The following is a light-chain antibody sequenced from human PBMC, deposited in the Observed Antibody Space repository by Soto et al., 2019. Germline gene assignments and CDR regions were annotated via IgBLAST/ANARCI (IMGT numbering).Light chain of an antibody. CDR1: SSNIGTNT. V-gene: IGLV1-44*01. CDR2: SNN. CDR3: AAWDDRLSGCV. J-gene: IGLJ1*01. Sequence: QSVLTQSPSTSGTPGQKVTISCSGSSSNIGTNTVNWYQQLPGTAPKLLIYSNNQRPSGVPDRFSGSKSGTSGSLAISGLQSEDEADYYCAAWDDRLSGCVFGTGTKLT.